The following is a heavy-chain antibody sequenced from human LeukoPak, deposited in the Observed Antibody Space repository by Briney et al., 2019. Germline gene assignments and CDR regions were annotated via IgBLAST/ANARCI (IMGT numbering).Heavy chain of an antibody. CDR3: ARQSTYYYDSSGYGPNAFDI. CDR2: IYYSGST. D-gene: IGHD3-22*01. CDR1: GGSISSSSYY. J-gene: IGHJ3*02. Sequence: SETLSLTCTVSGGSISSSSYYWGWIRQPPGKGLEWIVSIYYSGSTHHNPTLKSRVTISVDTSRNQFSLKLSSVTAADTAVYYCARQSTYYYDSSGYGPNAFDIWGQGTMVTVSS. V-gene: IGHV4-39*01.